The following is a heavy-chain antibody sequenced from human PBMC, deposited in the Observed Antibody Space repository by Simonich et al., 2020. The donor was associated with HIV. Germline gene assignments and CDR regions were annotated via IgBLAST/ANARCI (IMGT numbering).Heavy chain of an antibody. CDR1: GYTFTGYY. V-gene: IGHV1-2*02. Sequence: GAEVKKPGASVKVSCKASGYTFTGYYMHWVRQAPGQGLEGMGWINPNSGGTNYAQKFQGRVTMTRDTSISTAYMELSRLRSDDTAVYYCARDERRTNSHWYFDLWGRGTLVTVSS. J-gene: IGHJ2*01. CDR2: INPNSGGT. D-gene: IGHD1-7*01. CDR3: ARDERRTNSHWYFDL.